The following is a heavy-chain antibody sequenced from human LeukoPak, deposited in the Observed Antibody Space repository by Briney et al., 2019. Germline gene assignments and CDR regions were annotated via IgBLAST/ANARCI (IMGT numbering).Heavy chain of an antibody. Sequence: ATVKVSCKASGYTFTGYYMHWVRQAPGQGLEWMGRINPNSGGTNYAQKFQGRVTMTRDTPISTAYMELSRLRSDDTAVYYCARDYTGLHYYDSSGYYGDYWGQGALVTVSS. J-gene: IGHJ4*02. V-gene: IGHV1-2*06. CDR2: INPNSGGT. D-gene: IGHD3-22*01. CDR1: GYTFTGYY. CDR3: ARDYTGLHYYDSSGYYGDY.